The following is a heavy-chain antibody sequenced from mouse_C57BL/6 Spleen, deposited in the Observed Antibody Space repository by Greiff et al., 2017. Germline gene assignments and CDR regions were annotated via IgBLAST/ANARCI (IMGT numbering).Heavy chain of an antibody. CDR1: GYTFTSYW. CDR2: IDPYRGGT. J-gene: IGHJ2*01. V-gene: IGHV1-72*01. D-gene: IGHD1-1*01. Sequence: QSCKASGYTFTSYWMHWVNQRPGRGLEWIGRIDPYRGGTKYNEKFKSKATLTVDKPSSTAYMQLRSLTSEDAAVYYCARGSSSYDENFDYWGQGTTLTVSS. CDR3: ARGSSSYDENFDY.